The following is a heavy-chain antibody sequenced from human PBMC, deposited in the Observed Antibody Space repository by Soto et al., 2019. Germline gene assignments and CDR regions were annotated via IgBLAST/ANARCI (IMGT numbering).Heavy chain of an antibody. D-gene: IGHD1-26*01. CDR1: KVSIKSSY. J-gene: IGHJ5*01. CDR2: VYYTGTT. V-gene: IGHV4-59*01. CDR3: ARDFAGRGPFDP. Sequence: SETLSLTCSVSKVSIKSSYWNWIRQPPGKGLEWIGFVYYTGTTKYNPSLKSRVTISVDTSKNEFSLKLTSVTTADTAFYFCARDFAGRGPFDPWGQGTLVTVSS.